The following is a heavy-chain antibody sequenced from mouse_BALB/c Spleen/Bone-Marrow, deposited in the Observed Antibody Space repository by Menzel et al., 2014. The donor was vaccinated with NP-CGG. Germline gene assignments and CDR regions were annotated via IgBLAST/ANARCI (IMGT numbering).Heavy chain of an antibody. J-gene: IGHJ2*01. CDR1: GYTFSSYW. Sequence: QVQLQQFGAELMKPGASVKIPCKATGYTFSSYWIEWVKQRPGHGLEWIGEILPGSGSTNYNEKFKGKATFTADTSSNTAYMQLSSLTSEDSAVYYCARGDYFDYWGQGTTLTVSS. CDR3: ARGDYFDY. V-gene: IGHV1-9*01. CDR2: ILPGSGST.